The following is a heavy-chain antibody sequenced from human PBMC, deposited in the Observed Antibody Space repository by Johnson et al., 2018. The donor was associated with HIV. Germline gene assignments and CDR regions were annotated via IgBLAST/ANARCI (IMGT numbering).Heavy chain of an antibody. D-gene: IGHD3-16*01. CDR1: GFTFSNYG. J-gene: IGHJ3*02. V-gene: IGHV3-30*02. CDR3: AKGAPGRWVMPVWAAIDI. Sequence: QVQLVESGGGVVQPGRSLRLSCAASGFTFSNYGFHWVRQAPGKGLEWVAFIQYDDNNEYYADSVKGRFTMSRDISKNTVHLQMNSLRVDDTALYYCAKGAPGRWVMPVWAAIDIWGHGTMDPVSS. CDR2: IQYDDNNE.